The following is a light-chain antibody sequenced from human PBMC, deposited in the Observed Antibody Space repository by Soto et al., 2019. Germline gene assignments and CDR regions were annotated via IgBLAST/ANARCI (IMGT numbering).Light chain of an antibody. Sequence: QSVLTHPPSASGTPGQRVTISCSGSGSNIAFDTVDWYQQLPGAAPKLLIYSNSQRPLGVPVRFSGSKSGTSASLAISGLQSEDEADYYCAAWDGSVYVFGIGTKVTVL. J-gene: IGLJ1*01. CDR3: AAWDGSVYV. V-gene: IGLV1-44*01. CDR1: GSNIAFDT. CDR2: SNS.